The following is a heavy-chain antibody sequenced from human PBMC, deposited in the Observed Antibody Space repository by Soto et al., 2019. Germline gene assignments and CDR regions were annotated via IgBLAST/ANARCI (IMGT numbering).Heavy chain of an antibody. D-gene: IGHD3-10*01. Sequence: GGSLRLSCAASGFTFSSYGMHWVRQAPGKGLEWVAVIWYDGSNKYYADSVKGRFTISRDNSKNTLYLQMNSLRAEDTAVYYCAKKMVRGVSYGMDVWGQGTTVTVSS. CDR2: IWYDGSNK. CDR1: GFTFSSYG. J-gene: IGHJ6*02. V-gene: IGHV3-33*06. CDR3: AKKMVRGVSYGMDV.